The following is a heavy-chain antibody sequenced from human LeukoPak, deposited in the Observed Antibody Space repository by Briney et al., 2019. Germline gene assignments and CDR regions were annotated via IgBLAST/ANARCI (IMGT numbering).Heavy chain of an antibody. J-gene: IGHJ6*03. CDR3: ARSSGRDYYMDV. V-gene: IGHV4-4*07. Sequence: SETLSLTCTVSGGSISSYYWSWIRQPAGKGLGWIGHIYTSGSTNYNPSLKSRVTMSVDSSKNRFSLELSSVTAADTAVYYCARSSGRDYYMDVWGKGTTVTVSS. D-gene: IGHD1-26*01. CDR2: IYTSGST. CDR1: GGSISSYY.